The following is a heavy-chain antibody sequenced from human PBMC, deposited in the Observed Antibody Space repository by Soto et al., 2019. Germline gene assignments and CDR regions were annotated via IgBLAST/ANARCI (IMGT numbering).Heavy chain of an antibody. V-gene: IGHV4-4*07. CDR1: GASFSNSY. D-gene: IGHD1-1*01. Sequence: QVQLPESGPGLVKPSETLSLTCTVSGASFSNSYWSWIRRPAGKGLEWIGRISASGNTNYNPSLKSRVNMSIDTSKNQFSLKVTSVTAADTALSYCAKESGAPAGTAEYWGQGILVTVSS. CDR3: AKESGAPAGTAEY. J-gene: IGHJ4*02. CDR2: ISASGNT.